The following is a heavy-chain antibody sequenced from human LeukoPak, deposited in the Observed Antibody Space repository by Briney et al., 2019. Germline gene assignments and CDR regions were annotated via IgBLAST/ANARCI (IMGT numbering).Heavy chain of an antibody. D-gene: IGHD5-24*01. CDR3: ASARDRDGPPGDY. Sequence: GGSLRLSCAASGFAFSSFSMNWVRQAPGKGLEWVSYISSISGSLYYADSVRGRFTISRDNAKNSLCLQMNSLRDEDTAVYYCASARDRDGPPGDYWGQGTLVTVSS. CDR1: GFAFSSFS. V-gene: IGHV3-48*02. J-gene: IGHJ4*02. CDR2: ISSISGSL.